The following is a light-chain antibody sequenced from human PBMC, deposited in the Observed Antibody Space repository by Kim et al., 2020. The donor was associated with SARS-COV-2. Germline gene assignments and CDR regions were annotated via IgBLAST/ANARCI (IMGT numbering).Light chain of an antibody. CDR3: QHYSCYWT. Sequence: DIQMTQSPSTLSASVGDRVTITCRASQSITTWLAWYQQKPGEAPRVLVSSASSLQTGVPSRFSGSGSGTEFTLTIDGLQSDDFATYYCQHYSCYWTFGPGTKVEIK. V-gene: IGKV1-5*01. J-gene: IGKJ1*01. CDR2: SAS. CDR1: QSITTW.